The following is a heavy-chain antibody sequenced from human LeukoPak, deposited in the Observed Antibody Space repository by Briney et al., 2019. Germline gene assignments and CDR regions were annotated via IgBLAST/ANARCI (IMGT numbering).Heavy chain of an antibody. Sequence: ASVKVSCKASGYTFTSYDINWVRQATGQGLEWMGWMNPNTGNTGYAQRFQGRVTMTRNTSISTAYMELTSLRSEDTAVYYCARGGLIVGATTAFDIWGQGTMDTVSS. V-gene: IGHV1-8*01. CDR2: MNPNTGNT. CDR1: GYTFTSYD. CDR3: ARGGLIVGATTAFDI. D-gene: IGHD1-26*01. J-gene: IGHJ3*02.